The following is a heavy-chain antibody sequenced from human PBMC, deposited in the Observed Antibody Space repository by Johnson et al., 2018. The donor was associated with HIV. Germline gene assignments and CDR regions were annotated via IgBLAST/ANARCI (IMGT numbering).Heavy chain of an antibody. CDR1: AFTFSDYY. CDR2: ISGSGGST. D-gene: IGHD6-13*01. V-gene: IGHV3-23*04. CDR3: AKLYSSSSRYAFDI. Sequence: EVQLVESGGGLVQPGGSPRLSCAASAFTFSDYYMSWIRQAPGKGLEWVSAISGSGGSTYYADSVKGRFTISRDNSKNTLYLQMNSLRAEDTAVYYCAKLYSSSSRYAFDIWGQGTMVTVSS. J-gene: IGHJ3*02.